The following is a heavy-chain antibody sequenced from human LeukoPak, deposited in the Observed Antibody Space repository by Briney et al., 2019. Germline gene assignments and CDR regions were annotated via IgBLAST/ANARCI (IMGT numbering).Heavy chain of an antibody. Sequence: PGGSLRLSCAASGFTFSSYSMNWVRQAPGKGLEWVSHINSDGSSTTYADSVKGRFTISRDNAKNTLYLQMNSLRAEDTAVYYCARATFYSSSWYSGSVDVWGQGTTVTVSS. CDR1: GFTFSSYS. J-gene: IGHJ6*02. V-gene: IGHV3-74*01. D-gene: IGHD6-13*01. CDR3: ARATFYSSSWYSGSVDV. CDR2: INSDGSST.